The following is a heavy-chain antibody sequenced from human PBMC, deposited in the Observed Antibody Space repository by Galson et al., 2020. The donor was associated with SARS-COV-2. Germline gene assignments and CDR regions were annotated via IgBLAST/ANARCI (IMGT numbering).Heavy chain of an antibody. D-gene: IGHD2-2*01. V-gene: IGHV4-59*08. CDR2: NYYSGST. CDR3: ARHVYCSSTSCYSSFDY. J-gene: IGHJ4*02. CDR1: GGSISSYY. Sequence: SETLSLTCTVSGGSISSYYWSWIRQPPGKGLEWIGYNYYSGSTNYNPSLKSRVTISVDTSKNQFSLKLSSVTAADTAVYYCARHVYCSSTSCYSSFDYWGQGTLVTVSS.